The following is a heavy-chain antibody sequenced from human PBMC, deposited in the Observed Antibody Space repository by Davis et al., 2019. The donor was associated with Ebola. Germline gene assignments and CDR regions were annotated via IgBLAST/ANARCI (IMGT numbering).Heavy chain of an antibody. J-gene: IGHJ2*01. Sequence: MPSETLSLTCTVSAGSISSGCYYWIWIRQHPWKGLAWICYIYYSGSTYYNPSLKSRVTISVDTSKNQFSLKLSSVTAADTAVYYCARELGIKYWYFDLWGRGTLVTVSS. V-gene: IGHV4-31*03. CDR3: ARELGIKYWYFDL. CDR2: IYYSGST. D-gene: IGHD7-27*01. CDR1: AGSISSGCYY.